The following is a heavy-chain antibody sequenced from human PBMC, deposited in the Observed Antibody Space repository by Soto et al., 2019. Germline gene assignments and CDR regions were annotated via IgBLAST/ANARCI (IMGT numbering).Heavy chain of an antibody. Sequence: GGSLGLSCAASGFTFSSYSIHWGRQAAGKGLEWVAVISYDGTNEIYADSVKGRLTIARDNSKNMVFLQINSLRADDTGFYYCARANNYFDTWGPGTLVTVSS. CDR2: ISYDGTNE. D-gene: IGHD4-4*01. V-gene: IGHV3-30-3*01. CDR1: GFTFSSYS. J-gene: IGHJ5*02. CDR3: ARANNYFDT.